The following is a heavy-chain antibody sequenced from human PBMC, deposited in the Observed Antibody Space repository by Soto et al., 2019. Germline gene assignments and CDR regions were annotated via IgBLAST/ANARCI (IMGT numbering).Heavy chain of an antibody. V-gene: IGHV4-59*01. J-gene: IGHJ6*02. D-gene: IGHD3-3*01. Sequence: SETRSLTWTVRSDAIHRTYRRSTTDPPGKGLEWIGYIYYSGSTNYNPSLKSRVTISVDTSKNQFSLKLSSVTAADTAVYYCAGTRITIFGVVIPYYGIDVWGQGTTVTVS. CDR2: IYYSGST. CDR3: AGTRITIFGVVIPYYGIDV. CDR1: SDAIHRTY.